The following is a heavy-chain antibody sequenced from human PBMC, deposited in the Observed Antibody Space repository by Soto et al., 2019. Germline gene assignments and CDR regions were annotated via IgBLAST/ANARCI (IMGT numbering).Heavy chain of an antibody. CDR3: AHTFNWGRSALLYYFDY. D-gene: IGHD7-27*01. J-gene: IGHJ4*02. CDR1: GFSLSTSGVG. Sequence: SGPTLVKPTQTLTLTCTFSGFSLSTSGVGVGWIRQPPGKALEWLALIYWDDDKRYSPSLKSRLTITKDTSKNQVVLTMTNMDPVDTATYYCAHTFNWGRSALLYYFDYWGQGTLVTVSS. V-gene: IGHV2-5*02. CDR2: IYWDDDK.